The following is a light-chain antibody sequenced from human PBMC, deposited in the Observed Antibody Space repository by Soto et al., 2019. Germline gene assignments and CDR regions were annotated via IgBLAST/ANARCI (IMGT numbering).Light chain of an antibody. J-gene: IGKJ1*01. V-gene: IGKV3-15*01. CDR3: QQYNNWPRGT. CDR2: GAS. Sequence: EIVMTQSPATLSVSPGERPTLSCRASQSVSSNLAWYQQKPGQAPRLLIYGASTRATGIPARFSGSGSGTEFTLTISSLQSEDFAVYYCQQYNNWPRGTFGQGTKVDIK. CDR1: QSVSSN.